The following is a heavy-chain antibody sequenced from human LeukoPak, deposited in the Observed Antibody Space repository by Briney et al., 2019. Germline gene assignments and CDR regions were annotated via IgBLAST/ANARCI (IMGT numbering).Heavy chain of an antibody. CDR3: ARLGSGYYYVNFDY. Sequence: PETLSLTCTVSGGSISSSSYYWGWIRQPPGKGLEWIGSIYYSGSTYYNPFLKSRVTISVDTSKNQLSLKLSSVTAADTAVYYCARLGSGYYYVNFDYWGQGTLVTVSS. D-gene: IGHD3-22*01. CDR2: IYYSGST. J-gene: IGHJ4*02. V-gene: IGHV4-39*01. CDR1: GGSISSSSYY.